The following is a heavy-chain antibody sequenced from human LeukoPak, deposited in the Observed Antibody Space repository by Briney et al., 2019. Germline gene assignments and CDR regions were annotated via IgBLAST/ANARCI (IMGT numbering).Heavy chain of an antibody. Sequence: SQTLSLTCDISGDSVSRKSAGWNWIRQSPSRGLEWLGRIYYRSTWYSDFLTSRITISPDTYKNQFSLHLDSVTPEDTAVYYCARGGLVRGSIDSLIAFDFWGQGTVVTVSS. CDR2: IYYRSTWYS. CDR3: ARGGLVRGSIDSLIAFDF. CDR1: GDSVSRKSAG. V-gene: IGHV6-1*01. D-gene: IGHD3-10*01. J-gene: IGHJ3*01.